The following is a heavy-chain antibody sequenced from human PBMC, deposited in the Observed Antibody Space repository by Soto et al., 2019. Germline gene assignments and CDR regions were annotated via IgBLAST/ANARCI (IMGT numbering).Heavy chain of an antibody. D-gene: IGHD6-19*01. CDR1: GFTFSSYS. CDR3: ARGIRDSAGPLPFFFDY. CDR2: ISSSSSTI. Sequence: EVQLVESGGCLVQPGGSLRLSCAASGFTFSSYSMNWVRQAPGKGLEWVSYISSSSSTIYYADSVKGRFTISRDNAKNSLYLQMNSLRDADTTVYYCARGIRDSAGPLPFFFDYWGQGTLVNVSS. J-gene: IGHJ4*02. V-gene: IGHV3-48*02.